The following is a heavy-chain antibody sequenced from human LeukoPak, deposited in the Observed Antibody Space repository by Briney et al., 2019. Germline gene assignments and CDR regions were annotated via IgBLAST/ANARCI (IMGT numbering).Heavy chain of an antibody. CDR3: ARESVPYSGSYVNAFDI. D-gene: IGHD1-26*01. J-gene: IGHJ3*02. CDR2: IIPIFGTA. V-gene: IGHV1-69*13. Sequence: GASVKVSCKASGGTFSSYAISWVRQAPGQGLEWMGGIIPIFGTANYAQKFQGRVTITADESTSTAYMELSSLRSEDTAVYYCARESVPYSGSYVNAFDIWGQGTMVTVSS. CDR1: GGTFSSYA.